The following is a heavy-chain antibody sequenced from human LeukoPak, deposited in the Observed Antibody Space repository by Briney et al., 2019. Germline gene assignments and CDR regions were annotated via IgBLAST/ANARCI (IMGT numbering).Heavy chain of an antibody. CDR1: GFTFSNYG. Sequence: PGGSLRLSCAASGFTFSNYGMHWVRQAPGKGLEWVAVILYDGSNKYYADSVKGRFTSPRNNSRKTRYLQMNSLRAEDTAMYYCAKYDNSGRAGGYWGQGTLVTVS. CDR2: ILYDGSNK. CDR3: AKYDNSGRAGGY. D-gene: IGHD3-22*01. J-gene: IGHJ4*02. V-gene: IGHV3-33*06.